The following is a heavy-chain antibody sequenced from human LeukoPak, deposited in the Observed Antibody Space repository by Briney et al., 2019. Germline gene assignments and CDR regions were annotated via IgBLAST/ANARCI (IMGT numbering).Heavy chain of an antibody. D-gene: IGHD3-22*01. Sequence: ASVKVSCKASGSTFTSYGISWVRQAPGQGLEWMGWISAYNGNTNYAQKLQGRVTMTTDTSTSTAYMELRSLRSDDTAVYYCARVEGYYDSSGYYSVYWGQGTLVTVSS. CDR1: GSTFTSYG. CDR3: ARVEGYYDSSGYYSVY. CDR2: ISAYNGNT. V-gene: IGHV1-18*01. J-gene: IGHJ4*02.